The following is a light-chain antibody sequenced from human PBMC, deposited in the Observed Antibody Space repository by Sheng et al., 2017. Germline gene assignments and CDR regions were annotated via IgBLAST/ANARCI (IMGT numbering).Light chain of an antibody. Sequence: EIVLTQSPATLSLSPGERATLSCRASQSVSSSLAWYQQKPGQPPRLLIYDASNRATGIPVRFSGSGSGTDFTLTISSLEPEDFAIYYCQHRRSWPLTFGGGTKVEIK. J-gene: IGKJ4*01. V-gene: IGKV3-11*01. CDR1: QSVSSS. CDR3: QHRRSWPLT. CDR2: DAS.